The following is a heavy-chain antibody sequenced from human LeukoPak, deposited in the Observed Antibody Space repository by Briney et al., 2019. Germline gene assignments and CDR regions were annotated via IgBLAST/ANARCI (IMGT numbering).Heavy chain of an antibody. CDR3: TKDAGARIDYYYGMDV. D-gene: IGHD3-10*01. V-gene: IGHV3-23*01. CDR2: ISGSGGST. CDR1: GFTFSSYA. Sequence: GASLRLSCAASGFTFSSYAMSWVRQAPGKGLEWVSAISGSGGSTYYADSVKGRFTISRDNPKNTLYLQMNSLRAEDTAVYYCTKDAGARIDYYYGMDVWGQGTTVTVSS. J-gene: IGHJ6*02.